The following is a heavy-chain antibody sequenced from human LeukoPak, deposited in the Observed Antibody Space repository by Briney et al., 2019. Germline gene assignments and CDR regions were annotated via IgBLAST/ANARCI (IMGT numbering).Heavy chain of an antibody. CDR1: GFSFSNYA. CDR2: ISGRDDST. V-gene: IGHV3-23*01. J-gene: IGHJ4*02. Sequence: GGSLRLSCAASGFSFSNYAMSWVRQVPGRGLEWVSAISGRDDSTYYADSVKGRFTISRDTSKNTLYLQMNSLRAEDTAVYYCAKWGDYDVLTGYYDSDYWGQGTLVTVSS. D-gene: IGHD3-9*01. CDR3: AKWGDYDVLTGYYDSDY.